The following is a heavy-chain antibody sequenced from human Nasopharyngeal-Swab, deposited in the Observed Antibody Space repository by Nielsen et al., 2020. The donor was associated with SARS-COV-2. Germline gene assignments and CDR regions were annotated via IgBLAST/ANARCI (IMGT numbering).Heavy chain of an antibody. D-gene: IGHD3-22*01. CDR1: GFTFSSYA. J-gene: IGHJ3*02. Sequence: GGSLRLSCAASGFTFSSYAMSWVRQAPGKGPEWVSAISGSGGSTYYADSVKGRFTISRDNSKNTLYLQMNSLRAEDTAVYYCAKDTYYDSSGYFLFGYAFDIWGQGTMVTVSS. V-gene: IGHV3-23*01. CDR2: ISGSGGST. CDR3: AKDTYYDSSGYFLFGYAFDI.